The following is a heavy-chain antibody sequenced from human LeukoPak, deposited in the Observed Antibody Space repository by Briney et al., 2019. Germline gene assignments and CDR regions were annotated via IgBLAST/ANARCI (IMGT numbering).Heavy chain of an antibody. Sequence: ASVKVSCKASGYTFTGYYMHWVRQAPGQGLEWMGWINPNSGGTNYAQKFQGRVTMTRDTSISTAYMELGRLRSDDTAVYYCARGRDGYNIGEFDYWGQGTLVTVSS. J-gene: IGHJ4*02. D-gene: IGHD5-24*01. V-gene: IGHV1-2*02. CDR1: GYTFTGYY. CDR3: ARGRDGYNIGEFDY. CDR2: INPNSGGT.